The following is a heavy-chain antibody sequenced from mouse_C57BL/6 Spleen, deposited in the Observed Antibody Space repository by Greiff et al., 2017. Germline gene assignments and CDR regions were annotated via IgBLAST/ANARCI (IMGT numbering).Heavy chain of an antibody. D-gene: IGHD2-5*01. CDR1: GFNIKDYY. CDR3: AGPSTIVTTHYDMDY. V-gene: IGHV14-2*01. CDR2: IEPEDGEP. Sequence: EVQLQQSGAELVKPGASVKLSCTASGFNIKDYYMHWVKQRTEQGLELIGRIEPEDGEPKYAPQFQGKATITADTSSNTAYLELISLTSEDTAVYYCAGPSTIVTTHYDMDYWGQGTSVTVSS. J-gene: IGHJ4*01.